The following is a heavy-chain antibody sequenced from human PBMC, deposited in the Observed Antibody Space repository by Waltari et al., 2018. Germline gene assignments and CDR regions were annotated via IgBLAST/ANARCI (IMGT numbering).Heavy chain of an antibody. Sequence: QVQLQESGPSLVKPSATMSLICSVSGGSISSYYWSWLRQPPGKGLDWIGYIYYTGSTNFNPSLKSRVTMSVDTSKNQFSLKLSSVTAADTAFYYCARGGGGDWEWFDPWGQGTLVTVSS. CDR1: GGSISSYY. CDR2: IYYTGST. D-gene: IGHD2-21*02. J-gene: IGHJ5*02. CDR3: ARGGGGDWEWFDP. V-gene: IGHV4-59*01.